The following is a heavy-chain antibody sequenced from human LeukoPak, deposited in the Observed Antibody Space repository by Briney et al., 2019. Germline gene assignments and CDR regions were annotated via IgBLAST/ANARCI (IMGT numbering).Heavy chain of an antibody. Sequence: SETLSLTCTVSGGSISTYYWSWIRQTPGKGLEWIGYIYYSGSTNYNPSLKSRVTMSLDTSKNQFSLKLSSVTAADTAMFFCARSSSGTSSIDSWGQGALVTVSS. D-gene: IGHD1-26*01. CDR1: GGSISTYY. V-gene: IGHV4-59*01. CDR3: ARSSSGTSSIDS. CDR2: IYYSGST. J-gene: IGHJ4*02.